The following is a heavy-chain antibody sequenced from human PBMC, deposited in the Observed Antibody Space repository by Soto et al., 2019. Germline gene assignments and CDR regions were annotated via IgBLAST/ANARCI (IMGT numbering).Heavy chain of an antibody. CDR3: ARISYFYDNWYFDL. CDR1: CAKLNNKGDY. J-gene: IGHJ2*01. D-gene: IGHD3-22*01. CDR2: VYYSGST. V-gene: IGHV4-30-4*01. Sequence: TLALTKSVFCAKLNNKGDYVSWMQKTPGKGLEWIGYVYYSGSTDYIPSLKSRLSMSIDKSQNQFTLKLNSVTAADTATYYCARISYFYDNWYFDLWGRGNLVTASA.